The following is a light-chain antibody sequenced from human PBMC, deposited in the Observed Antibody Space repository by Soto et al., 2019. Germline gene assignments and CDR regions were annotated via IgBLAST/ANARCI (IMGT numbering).Light chain of an antibody. Sequence: QSVLTQPPSASGTPGQRVTISCSGRIANIGNNYVCWYHQLPGTAPKLVIYSNDQRPSGAPDRFSGSKSGTSASLAISGLQSEDEGDYYCVSWDDSLSGLVFGTGTKVTVL. J-gene: IGLJ1*01. CDR2: SND. CDR1: IANIGNNY. V-gene: IGLV1-47*02. CDR3: VSWDDSLSGLV.